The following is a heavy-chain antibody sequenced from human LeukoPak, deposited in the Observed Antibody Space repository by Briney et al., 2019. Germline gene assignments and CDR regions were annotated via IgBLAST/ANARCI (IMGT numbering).Heavy chain of an antibody. J-gene: IGHJ6*03. CDR1: GGSIISGSYY. CDR3: ARTPRSYYYYMDV. V-gene: IGHV4-61*02. CDR2: IYTSGST. Sequence: SETLSLTCTVSGGSIISGSYYWSWIRQPAGKGLEWIGRIYTSGSTNYNPSLKSRVTISVDTSKNQFSLKLSSVTAADTAVYYCARTPRSYYYYMDVWGKGTTVTVSS.